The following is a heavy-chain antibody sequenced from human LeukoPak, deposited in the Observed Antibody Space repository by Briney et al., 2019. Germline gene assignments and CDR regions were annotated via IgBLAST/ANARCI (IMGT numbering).Heavy chain of an antibody. CDR1: GFTFSSYG. V-gene: IGHV3-30*02. CDR2: IRYDGSNK. J-gene: IGHJ1*01. Sequence: GGSLRLSCAASGFTFSSYGMHWVRQAPGKGLEWVAFIRYDGSNKYYADSVKGRFTISRDNSKNTLYLQMNSLRAEDTAVYYCAKDRPRASSSSEGAAEYFQHWGQGTLVTVSS. D-gene: IGHD6-6*01. CDR3: AKDRPRASSSSEGAAEYFQH.